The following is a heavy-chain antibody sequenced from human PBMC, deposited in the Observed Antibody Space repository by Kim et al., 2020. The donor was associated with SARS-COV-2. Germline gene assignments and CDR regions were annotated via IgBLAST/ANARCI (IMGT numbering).Heavy chain of an antibody. Sequence: SETLSLTCTVSGDSVTNSYYYWSWLRQHPGRGLEWIGEIYYTGTTYYNPSLKSRVTVSLDTSQNKFSLKMTSVTAADTAIYFCARLRPSGHYFDYWGQGTPVTVSS. CDR1: GDSVTNSYYY. D-gene: IGHD6-6*01. V-gene: IGHV4-31*03. J-gene: IGHJ4*02. CDR3: ARLRPSGHYFDY. CDR2: IYYTGTT.